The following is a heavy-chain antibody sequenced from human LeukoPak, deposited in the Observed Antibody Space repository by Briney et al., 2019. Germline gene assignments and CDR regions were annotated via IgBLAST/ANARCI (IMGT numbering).Heavy chain of an antibody. D-gene: IGHD3-22*01. CDR3: ARSSNYYDSSGQRNWFDP. V-gene: IGHV1-2*02. Sequence: ASVKVSCKASGYTFTGYYMHWVRQAPGQGLEWMGWINPNSGGTNYAQKFQGRVTMTRDTSISTAYMELSRLRSDDTAVYYCARSSNYYDSSGQRNWFDPWGQGTLVTVSS. CDR1: GYTFTGYY. J-gene: IGHJ5*02. CDR2: INPNSGGT.